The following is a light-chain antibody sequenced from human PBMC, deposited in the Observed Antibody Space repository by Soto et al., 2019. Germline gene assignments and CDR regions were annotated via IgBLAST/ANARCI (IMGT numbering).Light chain of an antibody. CDR2: DAS. V-gene: IGKV3-11*01. CDR1: QRVGYY. CDR3: HQRNDWPPLT. J-gene: IGKJ4*01. Sequence: EIVLTQSPATLSLSPGERATLSCRASQRVGYYLAWYHQKPGQAPRLLIYDASTRATGIPARFCGGGSGTDFSLPISSLVPQDFALDYCHQRNDWPPLTFGGGTKLEIK.